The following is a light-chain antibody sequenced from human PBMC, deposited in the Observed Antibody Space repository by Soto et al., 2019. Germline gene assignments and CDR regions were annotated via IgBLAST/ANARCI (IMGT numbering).Light chain of an antibody. CDR1: QSISTY. CDR3: QQSYNTPTT. J-gene: IGKJ2*01. Sequence: DIQMTQSPSSLSASVGGRVSITCRASQSISTYLNWYQQKPGKAPNLLIYGSSSLHSGVPSRFSGSGSGTDFTLTITNLQPGDFATYYCQQSYNTPTTFGQGTKVDIK. CDR2: GSS. V-gene: IGKV1-39*01.